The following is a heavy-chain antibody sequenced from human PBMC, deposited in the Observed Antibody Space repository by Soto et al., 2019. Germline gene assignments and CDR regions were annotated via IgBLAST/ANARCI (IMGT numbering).Heavy chain of an antibody. V-gene: IGHV3-9*01. Sequence: EVQLVESGGGLVQPGGSLRLSCTGSGLTVQDYAMHWVRQAPGKGLEWVSGIYWNSDRIDYAVSVRGRFTVSRDNARNSLYLQMNSLTTEDTAYYYCGKDISAGGMDVWGRGIMVTVSS. CDR1: GLTVQDYA. J-gene: IGHJ6*04. CDR3: GKDISAGGMDV. D-gene: IGHD6-13*01. CDR2: IYWNSDRI.